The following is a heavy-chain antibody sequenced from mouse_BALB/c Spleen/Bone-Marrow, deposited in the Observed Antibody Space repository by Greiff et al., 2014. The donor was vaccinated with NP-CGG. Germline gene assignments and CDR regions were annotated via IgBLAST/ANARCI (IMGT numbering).Heavy chain of an antibody. CDR3: ARGTGYYFDD. D-gene: IGHD3-3*01. V-gene: IGHV3-8*02. CDR2: ISYSGNT. Sequence: VQLQQPGPSLVKPSQTLSLTCSVTGDSITNAYWNWIRKFPGNKIDYMGYISYSGNTYYNPSLKSRISITRDTSKNQFYLQLNSVTTEGTATYFCARGTGYYFDDWGQGTTLTVSS. CDR1: GDSITNAY. J-gene: IGHJ2*01.